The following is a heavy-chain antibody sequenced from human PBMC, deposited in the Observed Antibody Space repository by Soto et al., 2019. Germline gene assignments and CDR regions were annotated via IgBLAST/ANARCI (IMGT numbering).Heavy chain of an antibody. V-gene: IGHV6-1*01. Sequence: QVHLQQSGPGLVKPSQTLSLTCAISGDSVSSNTAAWHWIRQSPSRGLEWLGRTYYRSKWNNGYALSVESRITFNPHTSKHHLPPLLHSVTPHDTAIHYCARGPDQLNGFDPCGQGSLVIVSS. J-gene: IGHJ5*02. CDR2: TYYRSKWNN. CDR3: ARGPDQLNGFDP. CDR1: GDSVSSNTAA. D-gene: IGHD2-2*01.